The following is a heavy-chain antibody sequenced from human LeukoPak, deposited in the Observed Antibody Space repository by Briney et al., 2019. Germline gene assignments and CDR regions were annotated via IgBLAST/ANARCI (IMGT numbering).Heavy chain of an antibody. J-gene: IGHJ6*02. Sequence: PGGSLRLSCAASGFTFSSYAMSWVRQAPGKGLEWVSAISGSGGSTYYADSVKGRFTISRDNAKNSLYLQMNSLRAEDTAVYYCARRSSWYGSHYYYGMDVWGQGTTVTVSS. CDR3: ARRSSWYGSHYYYGMDV. D-gene: IGHD6-13*01. CDR1: GFTFSSYA. CDR2: ISGSGGST. V-gene: IGHV3-23*01.